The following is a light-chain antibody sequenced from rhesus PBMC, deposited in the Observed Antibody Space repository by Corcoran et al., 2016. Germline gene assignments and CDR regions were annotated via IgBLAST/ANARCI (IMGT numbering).Light chain of an antibody. V-gene: IGKV1-25*02. CDR1: QNIYSN. CDR2: AAS. CDR3: QHYYDNPYS. J-gene: IGKJ2*01. Sequence: DIQMTQSPSSLSASVGDRVTISCRASQNIYSNLAWYQQKPGKAPKLLIYAASSLQTGIPSRFSGSVSGTYFTRTISSLQPEDAAAYYCQHYYDNPYSFGQGTKVEIK.